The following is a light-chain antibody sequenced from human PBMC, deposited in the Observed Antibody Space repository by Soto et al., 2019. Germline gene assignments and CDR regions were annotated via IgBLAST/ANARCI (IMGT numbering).Light chain of an antibody. CDR2: EVS. V-gene: IGLV2-18*01. CDR1: SSDVGSYNR. J-gene: IGLJ3*02. CDR3: AAWDDSLNGPV. Sequence: QSALTQPPSVSGSPGQSVTISCTGTSSDVGSYNRVSWYQQSPGTAPKLMIYEVSNRPSGVSDRFSGSKSGNTASLTISGLQAEDEADYYCAAWDDSLNGPVFGGGTKLTVL.